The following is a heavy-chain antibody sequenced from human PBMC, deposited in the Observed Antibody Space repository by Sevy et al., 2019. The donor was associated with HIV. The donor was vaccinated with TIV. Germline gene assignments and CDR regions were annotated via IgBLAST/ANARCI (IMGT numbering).Heavy chain of an antibody. Sequence: GGCLRLSCAASGFTFSAYWMRWVRQAPGKGLEWVANINQGGSEKYYVDSVKGRFTISRDNAKNSLFLQMNSLRAEDTAVYYCARALAAAASSWGQGALVTVSS. CDR1: GFTFSAYW. D-gene: IGHD6-13*01. CDR2: INQGGSEK. V-gene: IGHV3-7*01. CDR3: ARALAAAASS. J-gene: IGHJ5*02.